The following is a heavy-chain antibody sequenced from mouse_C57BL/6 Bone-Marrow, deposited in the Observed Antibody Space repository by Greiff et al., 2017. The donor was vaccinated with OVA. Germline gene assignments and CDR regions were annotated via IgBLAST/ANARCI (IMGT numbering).Heavy chain of an antibody. D-gene: IGHD1-1*01. V-gene: IGHV1-81*01. CDR2: IYPRSGNT. CDR1: GYTFTSYG. CDR3: ERFPHGPTFDS. J-gene: IGHJ2*01. Sequence: VQLQQSGAELARPGASVKLSCKASGYTFTSYGISWVKQRTGQGLEWIGEIYPRSGNTYYNEKFKGKATLTADKSSSTAYMELRSLTSEDSAVYFCERFPHGPTFDSGGQGTTPPVS.